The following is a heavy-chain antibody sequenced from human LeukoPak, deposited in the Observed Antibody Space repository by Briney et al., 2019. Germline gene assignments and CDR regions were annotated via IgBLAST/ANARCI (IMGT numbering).Heavy chain of an antibody. CDR3: ARDEVRFPRVFQH. J-gene: IGHJ1*01. D-gene: IGHD3-10*01. Sequence: PGGSLRLSCAASGFTFDDYAMHWVRQAPGKGLEWVSGISWNSGSIGYADSVKGRFTISRDNAKNSLYLQMNSLRAEDTALYYCARDEVRFPRVFQHWGQGTLVTVSP. CDR1: GFTFDDYA. V-gene: IGHV3-9*01. CDR2: ISWNSGSI.